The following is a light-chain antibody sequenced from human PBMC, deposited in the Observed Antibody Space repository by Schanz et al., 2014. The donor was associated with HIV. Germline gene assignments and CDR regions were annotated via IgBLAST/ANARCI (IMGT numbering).Light chain of an antibody. CDR2: AAS. J-gene: IGKJ4*01. CDR1: QSITTW. V-gene: IGKV1-27*01. Sequence: DVQLTQSPSSVPASVGDRVTITCRASQSITTWLAWYQQKSGKAPKVLINAASTLQSGVPSRFSGSGSGTDFTLTISSLQPEDVATYYCQKYKSAPLTFGGGTKVEIK. CDR3: QKYKSAPLT.